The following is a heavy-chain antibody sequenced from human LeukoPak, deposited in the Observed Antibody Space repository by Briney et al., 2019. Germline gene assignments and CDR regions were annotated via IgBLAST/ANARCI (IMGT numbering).Heavy chain of an antibody. J-gene: IGHJ4*02. CDR2: IGSKADGGTT. D-gene: IGHD5-18*01. CDR1: GFTFGDYT. V-gene: IGHV3-49*04. Sequence: GGSLRLSCTASGFTFGDYTMSWVRQAPGKGLEWVGFIGSKADGGTTEYAASVKGRFTISRDESKSIAYLQINSLKSEDTAMYYCTGFRFGYSYDIDYWGQGTLVTVSS. CDR3: TGFRFGYSYDIDY.